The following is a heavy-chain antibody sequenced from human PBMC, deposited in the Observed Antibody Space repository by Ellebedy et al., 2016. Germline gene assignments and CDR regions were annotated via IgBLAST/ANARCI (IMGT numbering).Heavy chain of an antibody. V-gene: IGHV3-74*01. CDR3: VEPSDPYTSSWYGIWFDY. D-gene: IGHD6-13*01. CDR1: GFTFRSYW. J-gene: IGHJ4*02. CDR2: INGDGSTT. Sequence: GESLKISCAASGFTFRSYWMHWVRQAPGKGLVWVSRINGDGSTTTYADSVKGRFTISRDNAKNTVDLQMNSLRAEDTAVYYCVEPSDPYTSSWYGIWFDYWGQGTLVTVSS.